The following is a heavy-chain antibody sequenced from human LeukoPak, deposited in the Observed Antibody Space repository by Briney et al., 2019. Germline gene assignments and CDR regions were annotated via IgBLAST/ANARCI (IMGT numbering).Heavy chain of an antibody. CDR1: GGSISSGGYY. D-gene: IGHD7-27*01. J-gene: IGHJ5*02. V-gene: IGHV4-39*01. Sequence: SETLSLTCTVSGGSISSGGYYWGWIRQPPGKGLEWIGNIYYSGSTYYNASLKSRVTISVDTSKNQFSLRLSSVTASDTAVYFCASLLNGGVAHWFDPWGQGTLVTVSS. CDR3: ASLLNGGVAHWFDP. CDR2: IYYSGST.